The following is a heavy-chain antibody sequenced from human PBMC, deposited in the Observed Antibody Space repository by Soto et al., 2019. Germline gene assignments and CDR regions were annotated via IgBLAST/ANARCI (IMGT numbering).Heavy chain of an antibody. V-gene: IGHV3-11*06. CDR2: ISSSSGYT. Sequence: PGGSLRLSCAASGFTFSDYYMSWIRQAPGKGLEWVSCISSSSGYTNYADSVKGRFTISRDNAKNSLYLQMDSLRAEDTAVYYCAKEYGRLDYWGQGTLVTVSS. D-gene: IGHD4-17*01. J-gene: IGHJ4*02. CDR1: GFTFSDYY. CDR3: AKEYGRLDY.